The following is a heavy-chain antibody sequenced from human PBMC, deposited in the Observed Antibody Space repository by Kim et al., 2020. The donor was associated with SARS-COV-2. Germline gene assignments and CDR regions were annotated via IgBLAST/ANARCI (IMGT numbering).Heavy chain of an antibody. CDR3: ARQGNQDHSGDY. J-gene: IGHJ4*02. V-gene: IGHV4-59*08. D-gene: IGHD6-25*01. Sequence: NYNPSRKSRVTISVDTSKNQFSLKLSSVTAADTAVYYCARQGNQDHSGDYWGRGTLVAVAS.